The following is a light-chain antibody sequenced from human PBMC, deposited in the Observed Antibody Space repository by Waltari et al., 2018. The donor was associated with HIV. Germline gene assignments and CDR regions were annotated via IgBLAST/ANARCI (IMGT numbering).Light chain of an antibody. CDR3: AAWDDNLSAVV. CDR1: RTNIGDNP. J-gene: IGLJ7*01. CDR2: RNE. V-gene: IGLV1-47*01. Sequence: QSVLTQPPSASGTPGQRVTIPCSGSRTNIGDNPLCWYQQVPGRAPNLLIYRNERRRSGVPDRFSGAKSGTSASLAISGLRSEDEADYFCAAWDDNLSAVVFGGGTQLTVL.